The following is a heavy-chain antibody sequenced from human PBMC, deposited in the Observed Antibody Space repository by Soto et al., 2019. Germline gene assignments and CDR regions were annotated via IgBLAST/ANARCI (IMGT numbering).Heavy chain of an antibody. D-gene: IGHD5-12*01. CDR3: AREGYAEQQFDY. CDR1: GFTFSSYS. V-gene: IGHV3-21*01. Sequence: GGSLRLSCAASGFTFSSYSMNWVRQAPGKGLEWVSSISSSSSYIYYADSVKGRFTISRDNAKNSLYLQMNSLRAEDTAVYYCAREGYAEQQFDYWGQGTLVTVSS. J-gene: IGHJ4*02. CDR2: ISSSSSYI.